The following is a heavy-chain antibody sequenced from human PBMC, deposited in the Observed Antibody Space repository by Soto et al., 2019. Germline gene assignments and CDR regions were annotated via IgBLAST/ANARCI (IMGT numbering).Heavy chain of an antibody. J-gene: IGHJ5*02. CDR3: AHRGYGNYPRDNWFDP. Sequence: QITLKESGPTLVKPTQTLTLTCSFSGFSLSTGGRGVGWIRQPPGKALEWLALIYWNDDKRYSPSLKNRLTITKDTSKTQVVLTLTNMDPVDTATYYCAHRGYGNYPRDNWFDPWGQGTLVTVSS. D-gene: IGHD4-17*01. CDR1: GFSLSTGGRG. V-gene: IGHV2-5*01. CDR2: IYWNDDK.